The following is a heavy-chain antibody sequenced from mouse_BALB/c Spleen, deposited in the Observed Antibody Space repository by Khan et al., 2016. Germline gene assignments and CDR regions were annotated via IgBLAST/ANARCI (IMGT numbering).Heavy chain of an antibody. CDR3: ARRVRWYFDV. Sequence: QIQLVQSGPELKKPGETVKISCKASGFTFTDYSLHWVKQAPGKGFKWMGWIKTETGEPKYADDFKGRFAFTLETSASTAYLQINNLKSEDTATYFCARRVRWYFDVWGAGTTVTVSS. J-gene: IGHJ1*01. D-gene: IGHD2-14*01. CDR2: IKTETGEP. V-gene: IGHV9-2-1*01. CDR1: GFTFTDYS.